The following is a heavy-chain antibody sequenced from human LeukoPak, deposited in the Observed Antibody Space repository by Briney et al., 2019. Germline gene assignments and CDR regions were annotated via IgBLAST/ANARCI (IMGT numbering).Heavy chain of an antibody. CDR2: INGSGSST. Sequence: GSLLLSCAASGFHFISYALSWARPAPGKGLEWVSAINGSGSSTYYADSVKGRFTISRDNSKNTLYLQMNSLRAEDTAVYYCAKDLAVVVPAASGSGLWGQGTLVTVSS. J-gene: IGHJ4*02. CDR3: AKDLAVVVPAASGSGL. D-gene: IGHD2-2*01. V-gene: IGHV3-23*01. CDR1: GFHFISYA.